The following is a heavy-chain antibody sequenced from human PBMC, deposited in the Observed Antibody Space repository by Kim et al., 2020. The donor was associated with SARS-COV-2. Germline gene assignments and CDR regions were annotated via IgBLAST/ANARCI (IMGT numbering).Heavy chain of an antibody. CDR3: ARAVTYYDILTGYLTTRYFDL. V-gene: IGHV1-18*01. Sequence: GGISAYHGNTNYAQKLQGRVTMTTDTSTSTAYMELRSLRSDDTAVYYCARAVTYYDILTGYLTTRYFDLWGRGTLVTVSS. D-gene: IGHD3-9*01. CDR2: ISAYHGNT. J-gene: IGHJ2*01.